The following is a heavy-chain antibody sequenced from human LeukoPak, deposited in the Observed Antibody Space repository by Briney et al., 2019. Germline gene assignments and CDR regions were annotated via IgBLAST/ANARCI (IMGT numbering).Heavy chain of an antibody. J-gene: IGHJ6*03. CDR1: GYTFTGYY. V-gene: IGHV1-2*06. CDR2: INPNSGGT. CDR3: ARGWFGELYGYYYYYMDV. Sequence: ASVNVCCKASGYTFTGYYMHLVRQAPGQGLEWMGRINPNSGGTNYAQKFQGRVTMTRDTSISTAYMELSGLRSDDTAVYYCARGWFGELYGYYYYYMDVGGKGTTVTVSS. D-gene: IGHD3-10*01.